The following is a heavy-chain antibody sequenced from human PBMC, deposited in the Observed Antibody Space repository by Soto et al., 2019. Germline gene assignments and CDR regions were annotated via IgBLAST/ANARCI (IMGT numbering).Heavy chain of an antibody. CDR3: ARDCYDSSGPRGLWSYFDY. V-gene: IGHV4-30-4*01. Sequence: QVQLQESGPGLVKPSQTLSLTCTVSGGSISSGDYYWSWIRQPPGKGLEWIGYIYYSGSTYYNPSLKSRVTISVDTSKGQFSLELSSVTAADTAVYYCARDCYDSSGPRGLWSYFDYWGQGTLVTVSS. CDR1: GGSISSGDYY. J-gene: IGHJ4*02. D-gene: IGHD3-22*01. CDR2: IYYSGST.